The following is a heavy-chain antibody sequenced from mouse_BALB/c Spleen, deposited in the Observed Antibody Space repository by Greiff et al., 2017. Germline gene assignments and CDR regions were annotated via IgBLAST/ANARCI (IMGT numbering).Heavy chain of an antibody. D-gene: IGHD1-1*01. Sequence: EVQRVESGTVLARPGASVKMSCKASGYTFTSYWMHWVKQRPGQGLEWIGAIYPGNSDTSYNQKFKGKAKLTAVTSTSTAYMELSSLTNEDSAVYYCTRGNYGSRGGNYYAMDYWGQGTSVTVSS. J-gene: IGHJ4*01. CDR1: GYTFTSYW. CDR2: IYPGNSDT. V-gene: IGHV1-5*01. CDR3: TRGNYGSRGGNYYAMDY.